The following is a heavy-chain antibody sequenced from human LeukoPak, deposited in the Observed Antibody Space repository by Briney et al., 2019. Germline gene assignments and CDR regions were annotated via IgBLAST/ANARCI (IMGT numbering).Heavy chain of an antibody. J-gene: IGHJ5*02. CDR3: ARAGNYDILTGYYFSNDWFDP. V-gene: IGHV4-61*05. CDR2: IYYSGST. CDR1: GGSISSSSYY. Sequence: PSETLSLTCTVSGGSISSSSYYWSWIRQPPGKGLEWIGYIYYSGSTNYNPSLKSRVTISVDTSKNQFSLKLSSVTAADTAVYYCARAGNYDILTGYYFSNDWFDPWGQGTLVTVSS. D-gene: IGHD3-9*01.